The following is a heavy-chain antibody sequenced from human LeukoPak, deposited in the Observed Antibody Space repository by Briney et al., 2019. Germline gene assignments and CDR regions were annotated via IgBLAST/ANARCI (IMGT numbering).Heavy chain of an antibody. Sequence: GGSLRLSCAVSGLTFSSSWMDWVRQAPGKGLEWVASINPDGNKKYSADSVKGRFTISRDNAENSLYLQMNSLRVEDTAFYYCARDLAYGRLDYWGQGMLVTVSS. CDR1: GLTFSSSW. D-gene: IGHD3-16*01. CDR2: INPDGNKK. V-gene: IGHV3-7*01. CDR3: ARDLAYGRLDY. J-gene: IGHJ4*02.